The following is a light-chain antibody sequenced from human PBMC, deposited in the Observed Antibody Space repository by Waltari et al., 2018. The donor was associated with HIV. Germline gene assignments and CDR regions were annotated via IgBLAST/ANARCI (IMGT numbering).Light chain of an antibody. J-gene: IGKJ5*01. CDR2: DAS. Sequence: TITCQASQDIKNYLNWYQQKPGKAPELLIYDASILETGVPSRFSASGSGTHFTFIVSSLQPEDFATYYCQQYDSLPPAFGQGTRLDIK. CDR3: QQYDSLPPA. V-gene: IGKV1-33*01. CDR1: QDIKNY.